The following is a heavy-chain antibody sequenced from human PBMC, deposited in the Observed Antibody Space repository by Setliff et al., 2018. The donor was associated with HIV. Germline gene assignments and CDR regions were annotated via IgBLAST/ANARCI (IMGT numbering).Heavy chain of an antibody. Sequence: ASVKVSCKASGYTFTGYFMHWVRQAPGQGLEWMGWISPNNGDTNIPQRFQGRVTMTRDTSINTAYMEFSGLTSDDTAVYFCARDLTEVTSTSRRYYYYMAVWGKGTTVTVSS. CDR1: GYTFTGYF. V-gene: IGHV1-2*02. D-gene: IGHD4-17*01. J-gene: IGHJ6*03. CDR3: ARDLTEVTSTSRRYYYYMAV. CDR2: ISPNNGDT.